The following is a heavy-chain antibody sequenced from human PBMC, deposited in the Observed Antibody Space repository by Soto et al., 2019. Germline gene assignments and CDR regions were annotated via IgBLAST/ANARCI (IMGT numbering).Heavy chain of an antibody. J-gene: IGHJ6*02. V-gene: IGHV3-33*01. CDR1: GFTFSSYG. CDR2: IWYDGSNK. CDR3: ARDQAAAGETYYYYYGMDV. Sequence: GGSLRLSCAASGFTFSSYGMHWVRQAPGKGLEWVAVIWYDGSNKYYADSVKGRFTISRDNSKNTLFLQMNSLRAEDTAVYYCARDQAAAGETYYYYYGMDVWGQGTTVTVSS. D-gene: IGHD6-13*01.